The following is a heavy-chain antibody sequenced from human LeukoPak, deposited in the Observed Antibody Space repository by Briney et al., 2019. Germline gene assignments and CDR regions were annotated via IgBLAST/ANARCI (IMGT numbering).Heavy chain of an antibody. D-gene: IGHD4-17*01. J-gene: IGHJ4*02. CDR2: IKSKSDGGTT. CDR1: GFTFTNAW. CDR3: TTAPTVTTHRGY. V-gene: IGHV3-15*01. Sequence: GGSLRLSCAASGFTFTNAWMSWVRQAPGKGLERVGRIKSKSDGGTTEYAAPVKGRFTISRDDSKYTVYLQMNSLKTEDTAVYYCTTAPTVTTHRGYWGQGTLVTVSS.